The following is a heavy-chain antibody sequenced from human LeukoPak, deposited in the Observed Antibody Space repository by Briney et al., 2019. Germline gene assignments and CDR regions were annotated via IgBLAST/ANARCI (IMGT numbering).Heavy chain of an antibody. V-gene: IGHV4-34*01. D-gene: IGHD7-27*01. CDR2: INHSGST. Sequence: SETLSLTCAVYGGSFSGYYWSWIRQPPGKGLEWIGEINHSGSTNYNPSLKSRVTISVDTSKNQLSLKLSSVTAADTAVYYCARGLKLGQPYYYYYYMDVWGKGTTVTVSS. J-gene: IGHJ6*03. CDR3: ARGLKLGQPYYYYYYMDV. CDR1: GGSFSGYY.